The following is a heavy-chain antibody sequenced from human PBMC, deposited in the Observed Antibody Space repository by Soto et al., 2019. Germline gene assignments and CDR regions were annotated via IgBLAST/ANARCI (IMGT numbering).Heavy chain of an antibody. CDR3: ARRGVAGHYFDY. V-gene: IGHV1-69*02. J-gene: IGHJ4*02. CDR2: IIPILGIA. CDR1: GGTFSSYT. D-gene: IGHD3-10*01. Sequence: GTSVKVSCKASGGTFSSYTISWVRQAPGQGLEWMGRIIPILGIANYAQKFQGRVTITADKSTSTAYMELSSLRSEDTAVYYCARRGVAGHYFDYWGQGTLVTVSS.